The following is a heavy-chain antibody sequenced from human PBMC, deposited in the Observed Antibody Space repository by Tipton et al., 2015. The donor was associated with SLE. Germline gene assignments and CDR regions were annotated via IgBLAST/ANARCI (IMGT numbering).Heavy chain of an antibody. J-gene: IGHJ3*02. V-gene: IGHV4-39*07. CDR3: ARDRGGSYSDAFDI. CDR1: GGSISSSSYY. CDR2: IYYSGST. Sequence: GLVKPSETLSLTCTVSGGSISSSSYYWGWIRQPPGKGLEWIGSIYYSGSTYYNPSLKSRVTISVDTSKNQFSLRLSSVTAADTAVYYCARDRGGSYSDAFDIWGQGTMVTVSS. D-gene: IGHD1-26*01.